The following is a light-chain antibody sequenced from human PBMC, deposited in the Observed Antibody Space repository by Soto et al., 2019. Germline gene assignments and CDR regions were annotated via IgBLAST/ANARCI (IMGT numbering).Light chain of an antibody. J-gene: IGLJ3*02. CDR1: SSDVGAYNY. Sequence: QSVLTQPPSASGSPGQSVTISCTGTSSDVGAYNYVSWYQQYPGKAPKLMIYEVSKRPSGVPDRFSGSKSGKTASLTVSGPQPEDEADYYCTSYAGNNIWVFGGGTKLTVL. V-gene: IGLV2-8*01. CDR2: EVS. CDR3: TSYAGNNIWV.